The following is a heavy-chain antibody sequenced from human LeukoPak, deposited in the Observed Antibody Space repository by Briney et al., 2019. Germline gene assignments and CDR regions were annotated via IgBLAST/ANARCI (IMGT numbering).Heavy chain of an antibody. Sequence: PGGSLRLSCAASGFTFSSYDMHWVRQATGKGLEWVSAIGTDGDTFYPGSVKGRFTISRDNAENSLYLQMNSLRAADTAVYYCARIGVDAFDIWGQGTMVTVSS. CDR2: IGTDGDT. V-gene: IGHV3-13*01. CDR1: GFTFSSYD. J-gene: IGHJ3*02. CDR3: ARIGVDAFDI.